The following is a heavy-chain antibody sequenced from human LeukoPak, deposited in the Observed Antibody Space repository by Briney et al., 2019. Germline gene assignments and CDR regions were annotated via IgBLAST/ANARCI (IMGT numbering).Heavy chain of an antibody. CDR1: GYTFTSYD. D-gene: IGHD2/OR15-2a*01. CDR2: MNPNSGNT. CDR3: ARGRQIVRDYYYGMDV. V-gene: IGHV1-8*01. Sequence: GASVKVSCKASGYTFTSYDINWVRQATGQGLEWMGWMNPNSGNTGYAQKFQGRVTMTRNTSISTAYMELSSLRSEDTAVYYCARGRQIVRDYYYGMDVWGQGTTVTVSS. J-gene: IGHJ6*02.